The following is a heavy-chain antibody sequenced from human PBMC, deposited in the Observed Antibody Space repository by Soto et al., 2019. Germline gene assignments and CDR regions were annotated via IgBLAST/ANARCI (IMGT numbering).Heavy chain of an antibody. V-gene: IGHV4-59*01. J-gene: IGHJ3*02. Sequence: QVQLQESGPGLVKPSETLSLTCTVSGGSISSYYWSWIRQPPGKGLEWIGYIYYSGSTNYNPALKRRVTITVDPSKDQFSLKPSSVTAADTAVYYCASLTIFGVDPGAFDIWGQGTMVTVSS. CDR2: IYYSGST. CDR1: GGSISSYY. CDR3: ASLTIFGVDPGAFDI. D-gene: IGHD3-3*01.